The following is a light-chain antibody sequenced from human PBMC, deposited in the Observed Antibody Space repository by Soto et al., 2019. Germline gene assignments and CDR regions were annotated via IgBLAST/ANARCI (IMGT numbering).Light chain of an antibody. CDR3: QQYNDYSWT. CDR1: QSIGIW. CDR2: KAS. J-gene: IGKJ1*01. Sequence: IQMTQSPSTLSASVGERVAITCRASQSIGIWLAWYQQKPGKAPRFLVYKASTLQTGVPSRFSGSGSGTEFTLTISSLQPDDFATYYCQQYNDYSWTFGQGTKVEIQ. V-gene: IGKV1-5*03.